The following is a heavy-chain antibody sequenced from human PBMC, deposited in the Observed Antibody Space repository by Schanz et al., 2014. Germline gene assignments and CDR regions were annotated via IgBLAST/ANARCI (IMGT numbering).Heavy chain of an antibody. D-gene: IGHD3-22*01. J-gene: IGHJ4*02. CDR1: GFTFSTYC. V-gene: IGHV3-7*01. CDR2: IKRDESEK. Sequence: PLVASGGGLVQPGGSLRLSCAASGFTFSTYCMSWVRQAPGKGLEWVADIKRDESEKSDVDSVNGRFTISRDNAKNALYMQMNSLRAEDTAVYDWARDKGGYYPLDYWGQGTTVTVSS. CDR3: ARDKGGYYPLDY.